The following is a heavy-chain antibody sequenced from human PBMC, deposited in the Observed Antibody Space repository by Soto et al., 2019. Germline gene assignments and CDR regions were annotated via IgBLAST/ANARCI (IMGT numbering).Heavy chain of an antibody. CDR2: MNPNSGNT. CDR3: ARASSPYYYDSSGYYYWFDP. CDR1: GYTFTSYD. Sequence: ASVKVSCKASGYTFTSYDINWVRQATGQGLEWLGWMNPNSGNTGYAQKFQGRVTMTRNTSISTAYMELSSLRSEDTAVYYCARASSPYYYDSSGYYYWFDPWGQGTLVTVSS. V-gene: IGHV1-8*01. J-gene: IGHJ5*02. D-gene: IGHD3-22*01.